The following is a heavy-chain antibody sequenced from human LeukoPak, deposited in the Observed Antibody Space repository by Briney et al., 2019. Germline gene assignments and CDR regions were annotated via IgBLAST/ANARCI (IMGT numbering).Heavy chain of an antibody. CDR1: VGSIRIGAYY. CDR3: ARTPRPASVAAGNNWFDP. J-gene: IGHJ5*02. V-gene: IGHV4-31*03. D-gene: IGHD2-15*01. CDR2: VYYSGST. Sequence: PSQTLSLTCTVSVGSIRIGAYYCSWVRQHPGKGLEWIGYVYYSGSTHYNPSLTSRVTISVDTSENQFSLKLSSVTVADTAVYFCARTPRPASVAAGNNWFDPWGQGTLVTVSS.